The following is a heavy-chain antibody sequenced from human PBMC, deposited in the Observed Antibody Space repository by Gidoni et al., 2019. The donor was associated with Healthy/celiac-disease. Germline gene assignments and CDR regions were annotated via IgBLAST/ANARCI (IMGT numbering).Heavy chain of an antibody. CDR1: GGSVSSSSYY. J-gene: IGHJ4*02. V-gene: IGHV4-39*01. CDR2: IYFGGTT. CDR3: ARLNYGSGSFDY. D-gene: IGHD3-10*01. Sequence: QLQLQESGPGLVKPSETLSLTCTVSGGSVSSSSYYWGWIRQPPGNGLEWLGSIYFGGTTYYNPSLKSRVTISVDTSKNQFSLKLRSVTAADTAVYYCARLNYGSGSFDYWGQGTLVTVSS.